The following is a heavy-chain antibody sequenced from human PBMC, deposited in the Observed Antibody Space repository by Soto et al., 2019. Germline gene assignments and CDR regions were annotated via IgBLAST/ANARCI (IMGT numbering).Heavy chain of an antibody. J-gene: IGHJ4*02. Sequence: QVQLVESGGGVVQPGRSLRLSCAASGFTFSSYGMHWVRQAPGKGLEWVAVISYDGSNKYYADSVKGRFTISRDNSKNTLYLQINSRRAEETAVYYCAKPEGYCSGGSCYSTVGNLDYWGQGTLVTVSS. V-gene: IGHV3-30*18. CDR1: GFTFSSYG. CDR2: ISYDGSNK. D-gene: IGHD2-15*01. CDR3: AKPEGYCSGGSCYSTVGNLDY.